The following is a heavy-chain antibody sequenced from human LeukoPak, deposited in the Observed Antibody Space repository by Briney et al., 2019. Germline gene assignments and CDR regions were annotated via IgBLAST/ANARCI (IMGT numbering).Heavy chain of an antibody. CDR2: IKQDGSEK. V-gene: IGHV3-7*01. CDR3: ASSVATTSSAFDY. CDR1: GFTFSSYW. Sequence: GGSLRLSCAASGFTFSSYWMSWVRQAPGKGLEWVANIKQDGSEKYYVDSVKGRFTISRDNAKNSLYLQMNSLRAEDTAVYYCASSVATTSSAFDYWGQGTLVTVSS. D-gene: IGHD6-6*01. J-gene: IGHJ4*02.